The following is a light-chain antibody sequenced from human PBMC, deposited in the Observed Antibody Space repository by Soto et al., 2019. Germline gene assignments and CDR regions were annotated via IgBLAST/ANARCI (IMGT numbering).Light chain of an antibody. Sequence: QSVLTQPPSASGTPGQRVTISCSGSSSNIGRNTVNWYQHLPGTAPKLLIYSNNQRPSGVPDRFSGSKSGTSASLAISGLQSEDEADYYCAGWDDSLNGYVFGTGTKGTVL. V-gene: IGLV1-44*01. CDR1: SSNIGRNT. CDR2: SNN. CDR3: AGWDDSLNGYV. J-gene: IGLJ1*01.